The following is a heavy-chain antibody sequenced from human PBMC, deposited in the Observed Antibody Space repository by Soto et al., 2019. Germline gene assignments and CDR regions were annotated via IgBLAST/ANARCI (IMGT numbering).Heavy chain of an antibody. D-gene: IGHD6-19*01. Sequence: NPSETLSLTCTVSGDSISSYYWSWIRQPPGKGLEWIGYMYYSGSTNYNPSLKSRVTISIDTSKNQFSLKLSSVTAADTAVYYCAGLSRSGWPNFDYWGQGTLVTVSS. V-gene: IGHV4-59*08. J-gene: IGHJ4*02. CDR1: GDSISSYY. CDR3: AGLSRSGWPNFDY. CDR2: MYYSGST.